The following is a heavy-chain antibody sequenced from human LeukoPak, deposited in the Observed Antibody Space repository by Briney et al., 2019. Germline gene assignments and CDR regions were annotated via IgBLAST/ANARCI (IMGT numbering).Heavy chain of an antibody. J-gene: IGHJ6*03. CDR2: IYYSGRT. CDR1: GGSISSSSYY. D-gene: IGHD4-17*01. Sequence: PSETLSLSCTVSGGSISSSSYYWGWIRQPPGKGLEWIGSIYYSGRTYYNPSLKSRATISVDKSKNQFSLKLSSVTAADTAVYYRARTPAYGYYYYYMDVWGKGTTDTVSS. CDR3: ARTPAYGYYYYYMDV. V-gene: IGHV4-39*07.